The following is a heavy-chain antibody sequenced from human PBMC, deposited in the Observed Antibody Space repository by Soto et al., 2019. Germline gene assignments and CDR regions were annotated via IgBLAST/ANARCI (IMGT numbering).Heavy chain of an antibody. D-gene: IGHD3-22*01. Sequence: SGPTLLNPTQTLTLTCTFSGFSLSTSGMCVSWIRQPPGKALEWLARIDWDDDKYYSTSLKTRLTISKDTSKNQVVLTMTNMDPVDTATYYCARATYYYDSSGYAAYYFDYWGQGTLVTSPQ. CDR1: GFSLSTSGMC. CDR3: ARATYYYDSSGYAAYYFDY. CDR2: IDWDDDK. J-gene: IGHJ4*02. V-gene: IGHV2-70*11.